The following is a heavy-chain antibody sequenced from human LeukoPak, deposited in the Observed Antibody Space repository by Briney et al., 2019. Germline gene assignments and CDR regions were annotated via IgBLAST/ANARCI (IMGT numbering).Heavy chain of an antibody. V-gene: IGHV3-11*06. CDR1: GFTFSDYY. CDR3: ARVMIGTVNGFDP. CDR2: ISSSSTYS. D-gene: IGHD3-22*01. J-gene: IGHJ5*02. Sequence: GGSLRLSCVASGFTFSDYYMSWIRQAPGKGLEWVSYISSSSTYSSYADSVKGRFTISRDNAKNSLYLQMNSLRAEDTAVYYCARVMIGTVNGFDPWGQGTLVTVSS.